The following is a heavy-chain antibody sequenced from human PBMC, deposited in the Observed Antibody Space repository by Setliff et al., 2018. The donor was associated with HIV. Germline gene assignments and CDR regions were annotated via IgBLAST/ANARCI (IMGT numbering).Heavy chain of an antibody. V-gene: IGHV3-7*03. D-gene: IGHD3-3*01. CDR1: GFSFSNFW. CDR3: ARVLLITNAVYGVVSNRFDP. CDR2: ISPDGTRN. Sequence: GGSLRLSCAASGFSFSNFWMYWVRQSPGKGLEWVASISPDGTRNHCVGSVKGRFTASRDNAKSSLYLQMNSLRAEDTAVYFCARVLLITNAVYGVVSNRFDPWGRGSQVTVSS. J-gene: IGHJ5*02.